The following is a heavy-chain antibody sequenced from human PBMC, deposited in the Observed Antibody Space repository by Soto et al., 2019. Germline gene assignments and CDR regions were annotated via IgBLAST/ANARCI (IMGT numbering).Heavy chain of an antibody. CDR1: GYTFTSYG. J-gene: IGHJ5*02. CDR3: ARVFGITIFGVVNNWLDP. V-gene: IGHV1-18*01. Sequence: GASVKVSCKASGYTFTSYGISWVRQAPGQGLEWMGWISAYNGNTNYAQKLQGRVTMTTDTSTSTAYMELRSLRSDDTAVYYCARVFGITIFGVVNNWLDPRGKGTLGTVSS. D-gene: IGHD3-3*01. CDR2: ISAYNGNT.